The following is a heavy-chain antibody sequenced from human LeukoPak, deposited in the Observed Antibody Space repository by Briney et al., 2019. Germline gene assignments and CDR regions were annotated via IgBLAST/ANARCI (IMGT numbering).Heavy chain of an antibody. CDR3: AGMSGYSYAHDAFDI. D-gene: IGHD5-18*01. J-gene: IGHJ3*02. Sequence: SETLSLTCTVSGGSISSGDYYWSWIRQPPGKGLEWIGYIYYSGSTYYNPSLKSRVTISVDTSKNQFSLKLSSVTAADTAVYYCAGMSGYSYAHDAFDIWGQGTMVTVSS. V-gene: IGHV4-30-4*02. CDR1: GGSISSGDYY. CDR2: IYYSGST.